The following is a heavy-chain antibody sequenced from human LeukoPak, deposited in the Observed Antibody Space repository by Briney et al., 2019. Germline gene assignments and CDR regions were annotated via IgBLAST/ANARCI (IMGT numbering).Heavy chain of an antibody. V-gene: IGHV3-66*01. D-gene: IGHD3-10*01. CDR1: GFTVSSNY. CDR3: AGEGGSGSCYPPLGY. J-gene: IGHJ4*02. Sequence: PGGSLRLSCAASGFTVSSNYMSWVRQAPGKGLEWVSVIYSGGSTYYADSVKGRFTISRDSSKNTLYLQMNSLRAEDTAVYYCAGEGGSGSCYPPLGYWGQGTLVTVSS. CDR2: IYSGGST.